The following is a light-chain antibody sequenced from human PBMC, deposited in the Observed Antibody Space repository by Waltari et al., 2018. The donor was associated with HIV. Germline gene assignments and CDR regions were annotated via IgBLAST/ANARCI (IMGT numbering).Light chain of an antibody. V-gene: IGLV3-25*03. J-gene: IGLJ1*01. CDR1: ALAKQY. Sequence: SYELTQPPSVSVSPGRTARITCSGDALAKQYAHWYQQKSGQAPVSVIYKDSERPSGIPERFSGSSSGTTVTLTISGVQAEDEADYYCQSADSSGSNFVFGTGTKVTVL. CDR3: QSADSSGSNFV. CDR2: KDS.